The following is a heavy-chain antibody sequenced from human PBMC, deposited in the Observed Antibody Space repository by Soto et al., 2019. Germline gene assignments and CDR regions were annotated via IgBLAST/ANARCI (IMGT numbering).Heavy chain of an antibody. J-gene: IGHJ6*02. V-gene: IGHV4-59*01. Sequence: SETLSLTCTVSGGSISSDYWTWIRQPPGKGLEWIGYIYYSGSTYYNPSLKSRVTISVDTSKNQFSLRLNSVTAADTAVYYCARRTVTTFYYYGMDVWGQGTTVTVSS. CDR3: ARRTVTTFYYYGMDV. CDR2: IYYSGST. D-gene: IGHD4-17*01. CDR1: GGSISSDY.